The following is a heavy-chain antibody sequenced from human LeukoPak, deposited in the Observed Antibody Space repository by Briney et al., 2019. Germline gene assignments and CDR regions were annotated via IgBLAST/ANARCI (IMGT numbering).Heavy chain of an antibody. CDR2: IKQDGSEK. J-gene: IGHJ4*02. V-gene: IGHV3-7*03. CDR1: GFTFSSYW. D-gene: IGHD6-6*01. Sequence: PGGSLRLSCAASGFTFSSYWMSWVRQAPGKGLEWVANIKQDGSEKYYVDSVKGRFTISRDNSKNTLYLQMNSLRAEDTAVYYCAKGVKSIAARPSFDYWGQGTLVTVSS. CDR3: AKGVKSIAARPSFDY.